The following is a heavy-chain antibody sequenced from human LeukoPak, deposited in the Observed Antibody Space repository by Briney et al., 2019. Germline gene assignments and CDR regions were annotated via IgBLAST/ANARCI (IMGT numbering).Heavy chain of an antibody. CDR1: GFTFSSHG. Sequence: GGSLRLSCAASGFTFSSHGMHWVRQAPGKGLEWVAVIWYDGGNKFYADSVKGRFSVSRDNSRNTLYLQMNSLRAEDTAVYYCARCLYYYGSGSYYVDYWGQGTLVTVSS. J-gene: IGHJ4*02. D-gene: IGHD3-10*01. CDR2: IWYDGGNK. CDR3: ARCLYYYGSGSYYVDY. V-gene: IGHV3-33*01.